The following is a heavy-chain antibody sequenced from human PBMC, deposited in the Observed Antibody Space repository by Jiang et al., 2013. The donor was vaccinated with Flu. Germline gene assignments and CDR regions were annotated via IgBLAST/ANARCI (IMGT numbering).Heavy chain of an antibody. D-gene: IGHD2-21*02. J-gene: IGHJ3*02. CDR2: INHSGST. V-gene: IGHV4-34*01. Sequence: EWIGEINHSGSTNYNPSLKSRVTISVDTSKNQFSLKLSSVTAADTAVYYCARVGRHIVVVTAKVAFDIWGQGTMVTVSS. CDR3: ARVGRHIVVVTAKVAFDI.